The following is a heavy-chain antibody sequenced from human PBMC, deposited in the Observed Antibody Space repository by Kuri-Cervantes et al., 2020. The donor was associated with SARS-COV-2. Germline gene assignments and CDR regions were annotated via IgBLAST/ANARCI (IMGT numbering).Heavy chain of an antibody. Sequence: LRLSCAVSGVPVTGGTYSWAWIRQPAGKGLEWIGHLDTSGSTTYNPPLRGRVTISLDPSNNQVSLSLTSTTAADTAVYYCSSSSSLSYYFDYWGQGTLVTVSS. CDR2: LDTSGST. CDR3: SSSSSLSYYFDY. J-gene: IGHJ4*02. CDR1: GVPVTGGTYS. D-gene: IGHD6-6*01. V-gene: IGHV4-61*09.